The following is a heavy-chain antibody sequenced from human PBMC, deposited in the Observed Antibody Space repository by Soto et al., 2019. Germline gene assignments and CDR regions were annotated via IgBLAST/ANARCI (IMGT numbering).Heavy chain of an antibody. D-gene: IGHD1-26*01. J-gene: IGHJ4*02. Sequence: QVQLVQSGSEVKKPGASVRVTCKASGYTFRNYGISWVREAPGQGLEWMGWVSAYNRNSNYAQKFEDRVIMTADTATSTAYLELRGLRSDDTAIYYCARDRQWERLLYWGQGTLVTVSS. CDR1: GYTFRNYG. CDR2: VSAYNRNS. V-gene: IGHV1-18*01. CDR3: ARDRQWERLLY.